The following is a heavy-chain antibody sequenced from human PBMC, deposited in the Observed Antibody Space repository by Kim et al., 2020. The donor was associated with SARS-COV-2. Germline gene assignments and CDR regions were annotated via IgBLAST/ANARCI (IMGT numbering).Heavy chain of an antibody. Sequence: GGSLRLSCAASGFTFSSYAMTWVRQAPGKGLEWVSAISGTGGSTYDADSVKGRFTISRDNSKNTLYLQMNSLRAEDTAVYYCAKRIEYGGDSRFQYYYGMDVRGQGTTVTVSS. CDR2: ISGTGGST. D-gene: IGHD2-21*02. CDR1: GFTFSSYA. V-gene: IGHV3-23*01. CDR3: AKRIEYGGDSRFQYYYGMDV. J-gene: IGHJ6*02.